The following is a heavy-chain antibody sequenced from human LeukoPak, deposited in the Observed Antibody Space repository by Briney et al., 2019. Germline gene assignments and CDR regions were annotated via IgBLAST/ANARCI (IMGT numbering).Heavy chain of an antibody. Sequence: KPSETLSLTCTVSGGSISSSSYYWGWIRQPPGKGLEWIGSIYYSGSTYYNPSLKSRVTISVDTSKNQFSLKLSSVTAADTAVYYCARHGVGIAAADFDHWGQGTLVTVSS. CDR2: IYYSGST. D-gene: IGHD6-13*01. CDR3: ARHGVGIAAADFDH. CDR1: GGSISSSSYY. J-gene: IGHJ4*02. V-gene: IGHV4-39*01.